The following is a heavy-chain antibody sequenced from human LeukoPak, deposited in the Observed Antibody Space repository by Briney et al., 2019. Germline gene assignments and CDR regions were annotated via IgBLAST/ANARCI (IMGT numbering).Heavy chain of an antibody. CDR3: VRNGGTTWWDSFDY. CDR2: ISAHNGNT. J-gene: IGHJ4*02. Sequence: ASVKVSCKASGYTFTSYSITWVRQAPGQGLEWMGWISAHNGNTNYAQNLQGRVTMTTDASTSTAYMDVRSLRSDDTSVYYCVRNGGTTWWDSFDYWGQGTLVTVSS. V-gene: IGHV1-18*01. CDR1: GYTFTSYS. D-gene: IGHD2-8*02.